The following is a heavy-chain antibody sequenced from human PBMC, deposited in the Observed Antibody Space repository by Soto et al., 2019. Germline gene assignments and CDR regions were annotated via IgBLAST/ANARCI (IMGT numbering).Heavy chain of an antibody. CDR1: GFTVSSNY. D-gene: IGHD2-8*02. CDR2: ISRDGGTK. CDR3: TGEVASGY. V-gene: IGHV3-30*03. Sequence: PGGSLRLSCAASGFTVSSNYMSWVRQAPGKGLEWVAVISRDGGTKYYADSVKGRFTISRDNSRNTLFLEMNSLRGDDMAVYYCTGEVASGYWGQGTLVTVSS. J-gene: IGHJ4*02.